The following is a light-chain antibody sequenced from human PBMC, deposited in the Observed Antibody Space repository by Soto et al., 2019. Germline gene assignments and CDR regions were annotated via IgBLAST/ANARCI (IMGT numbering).Light chain of an antibody. V-gene: IGLV4-60*02. CDR3: ETWDTNVVV. CDR1: SGHSTYI. J-gene: IGLJ2*01. Sequence: QPVLTQSSSASASLGSSVMLTGTLSSGHSTYIIAWHQQQPGKAPRYLMKLEGSGSYNKGSGIPDRFSGSSSGADRYFTISNLQFEDEADYYCETWDTNVVVFGGGTKLTVL. CDR2: LEGSGSY.